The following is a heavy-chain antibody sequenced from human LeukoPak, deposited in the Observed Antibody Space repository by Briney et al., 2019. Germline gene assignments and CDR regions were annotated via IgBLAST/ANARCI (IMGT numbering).Heavy chain of an antibody. CDR3: ARDRIAAAGTRLDYWFDP. D-gene: IGHD6-13*01. CDR1: GGSISSYY. Sequence: SETLSLTCTVSGGSISSYYWSWIRQPPGKGLEWIGYIHYSGSTNYNPSLKSRVTMSVDTSKNQFSLKLSSVTAADTAVYYCARDRIAAAGTRLDYWFDPWGQGTLVTVSS. CDR2: IHYSGST. J-gene: IGHJ5*02. V-gene: IGHV4-59*12.